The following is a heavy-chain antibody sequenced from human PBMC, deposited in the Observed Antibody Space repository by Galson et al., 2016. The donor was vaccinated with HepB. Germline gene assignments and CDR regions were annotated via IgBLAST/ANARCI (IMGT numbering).Heavy chain of an antibody. CDR2: INQDGSDK. D-gene: IGHD5-18*01. J-gene: IGHJ4*02. CDR3: ARDPHRGYNYGHGLDS. V-gene: IGHV3-7*01. CDR1: GFTFSTSW. Sequence: SLRLSCAASGFTFSTSWMSWVRQAPEKGLEWVANINQDGSDKYYLDSVKGRFTISRDNAKNSLFLQMNGLRAEETAIYYCARDPHRGYNYGHGLDSWGQGTLVTVSS.